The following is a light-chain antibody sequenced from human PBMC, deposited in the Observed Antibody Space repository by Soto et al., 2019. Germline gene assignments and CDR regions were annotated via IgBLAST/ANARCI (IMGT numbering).Light chain of an antibody. V-gene: IGKV3-15*01. CDR1: QSISDP. CDR3: QQYNNWPWT. J-gene: IGKJ1*01. Sequence: EIVITQSPTTLSVSPGGRATLSCRASQSISDPLAWYQQKPGQAPRLLIYSASARATGFPARFSGSGSGTDFTLTISSLQSEDFAVYYCQQYNNWPWTFGQGTKV. CDR2: SAS.